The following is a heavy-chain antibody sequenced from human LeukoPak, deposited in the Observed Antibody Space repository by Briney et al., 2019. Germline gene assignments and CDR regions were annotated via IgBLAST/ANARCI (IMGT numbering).Heavy chain of an antibody. CDR1: GFTFSNSA. D-gene: IGHD2/OR15-2a*01. CDR2: IVVGSGNT. CDR3: AVDVIYESD. J-gene: IGHJ4*02. Sequence: SVKVSCKASGFTFSNSAVQWVRQARGQRLEWIGWIVVGSGNTNYAQKFQERVTITRDMSTSTAYMGLSSLRSEDTAVYYCAVDVIYESDWGQGTLVTVSS. V-gene: IGHV1-58*01.